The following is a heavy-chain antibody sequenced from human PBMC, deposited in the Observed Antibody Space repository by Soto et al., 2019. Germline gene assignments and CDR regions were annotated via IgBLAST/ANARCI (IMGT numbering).Heavy chain of an antibody. V-gene: IGHV2-5*02. CDR2: IYWDGES. CDR3: AHRDSTGTTTYFAS. Sequence: QITLKEAGPTLEKPTETLTLTCTFSGFSFGTTRMGVGWTRQPPGKALEWLAIIYWDGESRYNPLLRRRLTLTEDTSKNQVVLTMTNMDPKDTATYYCAHRDSTGTTTYFASWGQGIPVTVAS. J-gene: IGHJ4*02. D-gene: IGHD1-1*01. CDR1: GFSFGTTRMG.